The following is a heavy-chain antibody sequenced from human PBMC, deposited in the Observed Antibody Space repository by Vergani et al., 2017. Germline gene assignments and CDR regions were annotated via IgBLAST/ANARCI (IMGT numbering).Heavy chain of an antibody. CDR3: ARYSSSWYRAAFFDY. J-gene: IGHJ4*02. D-gene: IGHD6-13*01. CDR1: GGPISSYY. V-gene: IGHV4-59*01. Sequence: QVQLQESGPGLVKPSETLSLTCTVSGGPISSYYWSWIRQPPGKGLEWIGYIYYSGSTNYNPSLKSRVTISVDTSKNQFSLKLSSVTAADTAVYYCARYSSSWYRAAFFDYWGQGTLVTVSS. CDR2: IYYSGST.